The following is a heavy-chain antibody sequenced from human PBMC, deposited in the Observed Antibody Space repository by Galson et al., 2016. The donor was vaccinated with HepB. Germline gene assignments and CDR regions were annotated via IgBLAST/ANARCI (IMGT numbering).Heavy chain of an antibody. CDR3: ARDLAWAAGATKEGSKWLDP. D-gene: IGHD6-13*01. CDR1: GYAFTSYG. CDR2: ISAYNGNT. V-gene: IGHV1-18*01. Sequence: SVKVSCKASGYAFTSYGISWVRQAPGQGLEWMGWISAYNGNTIYARKFQGRVTLTTDTSASTAFMEPRSLRSDDTATYYCARDLAWAAGATKEGSKWLDPWGQGTLVTVSS. J-gene: IGHJ5*02.